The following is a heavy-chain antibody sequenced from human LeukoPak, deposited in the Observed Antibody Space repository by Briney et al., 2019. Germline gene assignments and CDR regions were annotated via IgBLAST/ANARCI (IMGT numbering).Heavy chain of an antibody. CDR2: IYTSGST. Sequence: PSETLSLTCTVSGGSISTYYWTWIRQPPGKGLEWIGYIYTSGSTNYNPSLKSRITISVDTSKNQFSLKLSSVTAAGTAVYYCARQGPGSYLGYWGQGTLVTVSS. CDR1: GGSISTYY. D-gene: IGHD1-26*01. V-gene: IGHV4-4*09. CDR3: ARQGPGSYLGY. J-gene: IGHJ4*02.